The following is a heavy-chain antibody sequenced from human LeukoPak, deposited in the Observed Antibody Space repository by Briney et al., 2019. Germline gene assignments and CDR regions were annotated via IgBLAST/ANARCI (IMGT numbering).Heavy chain of an antibody. V-gene: IGHV3-66*01. CDR3: AREGCYDSRAYGFDL. Sequence: GGSLRLSCAASGFTVSSKYMSWVRQAPGKGLDWVSVIYSGGSTYYADYVKGRFNISRDNSKNTLYLQMNSLRAEDAAVYYCAREGCYDSRAYGFDLWGRGTLVIVSS. CDR2: IYSGGST. D-gene: IGHD3-22*01. CDR1: GFTVSSKY. J-gene: IGHJ2*01.